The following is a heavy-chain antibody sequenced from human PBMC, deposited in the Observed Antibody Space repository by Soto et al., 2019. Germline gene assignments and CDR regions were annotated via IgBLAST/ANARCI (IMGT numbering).Heavy chain of an antibody. CDR3: ARGAERFDY. CDR2: IVSSGGST. CDR1: GFTFSSYA. J-gene: IGHJ4*02. V-gene: IGHV3-64*01. Sequence: EVQLVESGGGLVQPGGSLRLSCAASGFTFSSYAMHWVRQAPGKGLEYVSAIVSSGGSTYYANSVKGRFTISRDNSKNTLYLQMGSLRAEDMAVYYCARGAERFDYWGQGTLVTVSP.